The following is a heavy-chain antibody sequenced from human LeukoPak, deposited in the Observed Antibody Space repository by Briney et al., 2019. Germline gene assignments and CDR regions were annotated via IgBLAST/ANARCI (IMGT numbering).Heavy chain of an antibody. J-gene: IGHJ6*04. CDR1: GGTFSSYA. D-gene: IGHD3-10*01. CDR3: ASYYGSGSYDHYYGMDV. CDR2: IIPIFGTA. Sequence: ASVKVSCKASGGTFSSYAISWVRQAPGQGLEWMGGIIPIFGTANYAQKFQGRVTITADESTSTAYMELSSLRSEDTAVYYRASYYGSGSYDHYYGMDVWGKGTTVTVSS. V-gene: IGHV1-69*01.